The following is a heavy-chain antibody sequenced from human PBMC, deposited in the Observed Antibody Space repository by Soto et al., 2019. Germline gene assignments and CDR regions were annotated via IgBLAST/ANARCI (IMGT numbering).Heavy chain of an antibody. CDR1: GYTLTELS. D-gene: IGHD3-3*01. CDR3: ATAARFLEWFSFDY. CDR2: FDPEDGET. J-gene: IGHJ4*02. Sequence: ASVKVSCKVSGYTLTELSMYWVRQAPGKGLEWMGGFDPEDGETIYAQKFQGRVTMTEDTSTDTAYMELSSLRSEDTAVYYCATAARFLEWFSFDYWGQGTLVTVSS. V-gene: IGHV1-24*01.